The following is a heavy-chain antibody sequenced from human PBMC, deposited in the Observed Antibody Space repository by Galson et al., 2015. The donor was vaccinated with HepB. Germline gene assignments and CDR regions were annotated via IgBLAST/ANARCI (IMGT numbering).Heavy chain of an antibody. Sequence: SETLSFSCTVSGGSISSSNYYWGWIRQPPGKGLEWIGSNFYSGSTYYNPSLKGRVTISVETSKNQLSLKVNSVTAADTAFYYCASGRRDGYRYFDYWGQGTLVTVSS. CDR3: ASGRRDGYRYFDY. V-gene: IGHV4-39*01. CDR2: NFYSGST. CDR1: GGSISSSNYY. J-gene: IGHJ4*02. D-gene: IGHD5-24*01.